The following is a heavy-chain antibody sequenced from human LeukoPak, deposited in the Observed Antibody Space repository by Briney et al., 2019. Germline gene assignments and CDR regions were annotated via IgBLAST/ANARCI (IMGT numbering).Heavy chain of an antibody. CDR2: ITPIFGTT. CDR3: ARDDDY. Sequence: SVKVSCKASGGTFNSYAINWVRQAPGQGLEWMGRITPIFGTTNYAQKFQGRVTITTDESTSTAYMELSSLRSEDTAVYYCARDDDYWGQGTLVTVSS. V-gene: IGHV1-69*05. J-gene: IGHJ4*02. CDR1: GGTFNSYA.